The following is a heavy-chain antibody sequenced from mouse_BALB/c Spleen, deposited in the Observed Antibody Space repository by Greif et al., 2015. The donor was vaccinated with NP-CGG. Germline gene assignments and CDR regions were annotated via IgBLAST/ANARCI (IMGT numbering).Heavy chain of an antibody. CDR1: GFNIKDYY. CDR2: IDPENGNT. J-gene: IGHJ2*01. V-gene: IGHV14-1*02. Sequence: EVKLVESGAELVRPGALVKLSCKASGFNIKDYYMHWVKQRPEQGLEWIGWIDPENGNTIYDPKFQGKASITADTSSNPAYLQLSSLTSEGTAVYYCARMSSYVRYWDYWGQGTTLTVSS. CDR3: ARMSSYVRYWDY. D-gene: IGHD1-1*01.